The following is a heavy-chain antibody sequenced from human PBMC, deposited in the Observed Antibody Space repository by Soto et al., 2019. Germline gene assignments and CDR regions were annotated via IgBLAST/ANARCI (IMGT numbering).Heavy chain of an antibody. CDR2: INAGNGNT. Sequence: QVQLVQSGAEVKKPGASVKVSCKASGYSFTSYGMHWVRQAPGQRLEWMGWINAGNGNTKYSQKFQGRVTITRDTSASTAYMELSSLRSEDTAVYYCARESQQLVSWSGYYGLDVWGQGTTVTVSS. CDR3: ARESQQLVSWSGYYGLDV. D-gene: IGHD6-13*01. V-gene: IGHV1-3*01. J-gene: IGHJ6*02. CDR1: GYSFTSYG.